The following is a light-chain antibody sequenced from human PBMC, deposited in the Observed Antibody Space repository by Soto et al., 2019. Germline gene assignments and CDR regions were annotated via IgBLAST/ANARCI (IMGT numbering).Light chain of an antibody. CDR2: GAS. CDR1: QSVSSSY. CDR3: QQYGSSPLIT. V-gene: IGKV3-20*01. J-gene: IGKJ5*01. Sequence: SVLTQSPGTLSLSPGERATLSCRAIQSVSSSYLAWYQQKPGQAPRLLIYGASSRATGIPDRFSGSGSGTDFTLTISRLEPEDFAVYYCQQYGSSPLITFGQGTRLEI.